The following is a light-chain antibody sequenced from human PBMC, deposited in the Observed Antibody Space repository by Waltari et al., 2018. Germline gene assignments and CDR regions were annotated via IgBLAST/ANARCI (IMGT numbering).Light chain of an antibody. CDR1: QSISSW. V-gene: IGKV1-5*03. CDR2: KAS. J-gene: IGKJ1*01. CDR3: QHYNSLPWT. Sequence: DIQMTQSPSTLSASVGDRVTITCRASQSISSWLAWYQQKPGKAPKFLIYKASNLESGVPARFSVSGSGTEFTLTISSLQPDDFATYYCQHYNSLPWTFGQGTKVEIK.